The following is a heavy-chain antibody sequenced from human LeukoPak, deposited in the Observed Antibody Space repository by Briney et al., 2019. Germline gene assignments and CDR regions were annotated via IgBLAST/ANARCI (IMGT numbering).Heavy chain of an antibody. D-gene: IGHD2-15*01. Sequence: GGSLRLSCAASGFTFSDYAMSWVRQAPGKGLDWVSPISASGGSTYYADSVKGRFTISRDNSKNTLYLQMNSLRPEDTAVYYCARHPTVVVAATYFDRWGQGTLVTVSS. CDR2: ISASGGST. V-gene: IGHV3-23*01. CDR1: GFTFSDYA. J-gene: IGHJ4*02. CDR3: ARHPTVVVAATYFDR.